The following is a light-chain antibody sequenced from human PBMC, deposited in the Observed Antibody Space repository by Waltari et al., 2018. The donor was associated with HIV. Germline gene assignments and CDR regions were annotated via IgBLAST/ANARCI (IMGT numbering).Light chain of an antibody. CDR1: QSISNNH. CDR3: QQYGSSPGT. V-gene: IGKV3-20*01. Sequence: PGERATLSCRASQSISNNHLAWYQQKPDQAPRLLIYGASSRATGIPDRFSGSGSGTDFTLTISRLEPEDFALYYCQQYGSSPGTFGQGTKVEIK. J-gene: IGKJ1*01. CDR2: GAS.